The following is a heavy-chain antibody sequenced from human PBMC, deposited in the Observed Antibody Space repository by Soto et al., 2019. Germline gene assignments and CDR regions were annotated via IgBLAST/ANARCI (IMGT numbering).Heavy chain of an antibody. CDR1: GGTFSSYT. CDR2: IIPILGIA. Sequence: QVQLVQSGAEVKKPGSSVKVSCKASGGTFSSYTISWVRQAPGQGLEWMGRIIPILGIANYAQKFKGRVTITADKSTNTAYMELSSLRSEDTAVYYCASNYYYGSGSYYTWFDYWGQGTLVTVSS. J-gene: IGHJ4*02. D-gene: IGHD3-10*01. CDR3: ASNYYYGSGSYYTWFDY. V-gene: IGHV1-69*02.